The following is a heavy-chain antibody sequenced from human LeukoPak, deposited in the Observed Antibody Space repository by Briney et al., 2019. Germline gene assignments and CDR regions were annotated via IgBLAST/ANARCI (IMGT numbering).Heavy chain of an antibody. Sequence: SETLSLTCAVYGGSFSDYYWNWIRQPPGKGLEGIGQIIHCGSTSYNPSRKSRVTISVDTSKNQFSLKLSSVPAADTAVYYCARGNSYASLYYYYYMDVWGKGTTVTVSS. CDR1: GGSFSDYY. CDR2: IIHCGST. J-gene: IGHJ6*03. D-gene: IGHD5-18*01. CDR3: ARGNSYASLYYYYYMDV. V-gene: IGHV4-34*01.